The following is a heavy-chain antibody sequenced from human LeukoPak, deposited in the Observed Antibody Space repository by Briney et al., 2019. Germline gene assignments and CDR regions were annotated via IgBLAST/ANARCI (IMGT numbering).Heavy chain of an antibody. Sequence: GGSLRLSCAASGFTFSSYGMRWVRQAPGKGLEWVSYITSSGTTVYYADSVKGRFTMSRDNAKKSLYLQMSSLRGEDTAVYYCARVGGVYNYFQHWGQGTLVTVSS. CDR2: ITSSGTTV. V-gene: IGHV3-48*01. CDR1: GFTFSSYG. J-gene: IGHJ1*01. D-gene: IGHD1-1*01. CDR3: ARVGGVYNYFQH.